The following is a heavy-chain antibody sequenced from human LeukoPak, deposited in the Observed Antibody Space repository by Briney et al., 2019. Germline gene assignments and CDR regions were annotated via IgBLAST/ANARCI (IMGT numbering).Heavy chain of an antibody. J-gene: IGHJ6*02. CDR2: KNPNSGRT. Sequence: ASVKVSCKASGYTFTSYDINWVRQATGQGLEWMGWKNPNSGRTGFAQRFQGRLTMTTDTSISTAYMELNSLTSEDTAVYYCARGPVKTHGMDVWGQGTTVTVSS. CDR3: ARGPVKTHGMDV. V-gene: IGHV1-8*01. CDR1: GYTFTSYD.